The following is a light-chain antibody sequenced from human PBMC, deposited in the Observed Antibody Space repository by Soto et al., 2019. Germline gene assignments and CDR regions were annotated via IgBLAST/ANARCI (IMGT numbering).Light chain of an antibody. J-gene: IGKJ2*01. CDR1: QSVSSN. CDR3: QQYNNWPVYT. CDR2: GAS. V-gene: IGKV3-15*01. Sequence: EIVMTQSPATQSVSPGEGATLSCRASQSVSSNLAWYQQKPGQAPRLLIFGASTRATGIPARFSGSGSGTEFTLTISSLQSEDFAVYYCQQYNNWPVYTFGQGTKLEIK.